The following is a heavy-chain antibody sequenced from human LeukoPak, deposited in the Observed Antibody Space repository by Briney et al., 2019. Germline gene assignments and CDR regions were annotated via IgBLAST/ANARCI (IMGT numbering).Heavy chain of an antibody. CDR1: GFTFSNYA. V-gene: IGHV3-7*01. J-gene: IGHJ4*02. CDR2: IKQDGSEK. CDR3: VRSGLDF. Sequence: TGGSLRLSCAASGFTFSNYAMSWVRQTPGKGLEWVANIKQDGSEKYYVDSVEGRFTISRDNAKNSVYLQMNSLRAEDTAVYYCVRSGLDFWGQGTLVTVSS. D-gene: IGHD3-10*01.